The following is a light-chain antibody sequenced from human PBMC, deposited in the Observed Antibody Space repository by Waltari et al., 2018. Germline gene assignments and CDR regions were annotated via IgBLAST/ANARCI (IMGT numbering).Light chain of an antibody. CDR2: AAS. V-gene: IGKV1-NL1*01. CDR3: QQYYSTLALT. CDR1: QAISNS. Sequence: DIQMTQSPSSLSASVGERVSITCRASQAISNSLAWYQQKPGKAPKLLLYAASRLESGVPPRFSGSGSGADYTLTISSLQPEDFATYYCQQYYSTLALTFGGGTKVEIK. J-gene: IGKJ4*01.